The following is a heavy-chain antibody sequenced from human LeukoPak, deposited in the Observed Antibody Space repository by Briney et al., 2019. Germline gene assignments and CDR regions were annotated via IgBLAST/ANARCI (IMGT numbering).Heavy chain of an antibody. V-gene: IGHV3-7*01. D-gene: IGHD3-10*01. CDR2: IKQDGSEK. CDR1: GFTFSSYW. J-gene: IGHJ4*02. Sequence: GGSLRLSCAASGFTFSSYWMSWVRQAPGKGLEWVASIKQDGSEKYYVDSVKGRFTISRDNAKNSLYLQMNSLRAEDTAVYYCARAAWYYYGSGSYTGGYGDHWGQGTLVTVSS. CDR3: ARAAWYYYGSGSYTGGYGDH.